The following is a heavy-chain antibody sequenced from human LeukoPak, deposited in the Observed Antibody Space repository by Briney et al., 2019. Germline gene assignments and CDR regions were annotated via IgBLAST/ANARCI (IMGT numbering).Heavy chain of an antibody. V-gene: IGHV3-30*03. CDR2: ISYDGSNK. D-gene: IGHD3-16*01. CDR3: ARGYDSNLDYYYYMDV. J-gene: IGHJ6*03. CDR1: GFTFSSYG. Sequence: GGSLRLSCSASGFTFSSYGMHWVRQAPGRGLEWVAFISYDGSNKDYADSVRGRFSISRDNSKNTLYLQMNSLRAEDTAVYFCARGYDSNLDYYYYMDVWGKGTTVTVSS.